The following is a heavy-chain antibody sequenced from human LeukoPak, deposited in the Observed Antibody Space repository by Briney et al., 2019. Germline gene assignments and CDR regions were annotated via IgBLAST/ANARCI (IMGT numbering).Heavy chain of an antibody. J-gene: IGHJ4*02. D-gene: IGHD5-18*01. Sequence: SETLSLTCAVYGGSFSGYYWSWIRHPPGKGLEWIGEINHSGSTNYNPSLKSRVTISVDTSKNQFSLKLSSVTAADTAVYYCARGGRGYSYGYLYWGQGTLVTVSS. CDR2: INHSGST. CDR3: ARGGRGYSYGYLY. V-gene: IGHV4-34*01. CDR1: GGSFSGYY.